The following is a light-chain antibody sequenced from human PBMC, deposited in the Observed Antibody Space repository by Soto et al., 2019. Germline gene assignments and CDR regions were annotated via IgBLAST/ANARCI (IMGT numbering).Light chain of an antibody. CDR3: HSRA. V-gene: IGKV1-9*01. Sequence: IQLTQSPSSLSASVGDRVTITCRASQGINSFLAWYQQKPGKAPKLLIYAASTLQSGVPSRFSGSGSGTDFTLTISRLQPDDFATYFCHSRAFGQGTRLEIK. CDR2: AAS. J-gene: IGKJ5*01. CDR1: QGINSF.